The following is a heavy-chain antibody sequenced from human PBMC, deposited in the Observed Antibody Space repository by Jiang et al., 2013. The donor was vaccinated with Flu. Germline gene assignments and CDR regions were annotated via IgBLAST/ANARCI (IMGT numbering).Heavy chain of an antibody. V-gene: IGHV3-53*01. J-gene: IGHJ6*02. CDR1: GFTVSSNY. D-gene: IGHD6-6*01. CDR3: ARRPYYYYGMDV. CDR2: IYSGGST. Sequence: VQLLESGGGLIQPGGSLRLSCAASGFTVSSNYMSWVRQAPGKGLEWVSVIYSGGSTYYADSVKGRFTISRDNSKNTLYLQMNSLRAEDTAVYYCARRPYYYYGMDVWGQGTTVTVSS.